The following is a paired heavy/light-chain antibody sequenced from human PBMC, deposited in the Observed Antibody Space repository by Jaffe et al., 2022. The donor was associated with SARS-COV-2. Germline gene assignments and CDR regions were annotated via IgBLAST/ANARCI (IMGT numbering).Heavy chain of an antibody. CDR1: GLTFSTYA. CDR2: INGGGNTT. CDR3: VKGRFPERCVDFDV. J-gene: IGHJ3*01. Sequence: VQLLESGGGLVQPGGSLRLSCAASGLTFSTYAMGWVRQAPGKGLEWVSSINGGGNTTSYADSVKGRFTVSRDNSKNTLSLQMNSLRADDTSIYYCVKGRFPERCVDFDVWGQGTMVTVSS. V-gene: IGHV3-23*01.
Light chain of an antibody. CDR3: MQGLQSYT. CDR1: QSLLHRNGYNY. CDR2: LAS. J-gene: IGKJ2*01. V-gene: IGKV2-28*01. Sequence: EIVMTQSPLSLPVTPGEPASISCRSSQSLLHRNGYNYLAWYLQRPGQSPQLLIYLASHRASGVPDRFSGSGSGTDFTLKISRVEAEDVGVYSCMQGLQSYTFGQGTKLEIK.